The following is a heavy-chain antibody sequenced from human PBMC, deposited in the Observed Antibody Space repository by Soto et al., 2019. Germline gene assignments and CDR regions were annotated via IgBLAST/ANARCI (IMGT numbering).Heavy chain of an antibody. Sequence: QVQLQESGPGLVKPSETLSLTYNVSGGSISSHYWSWIRQPPGKGLEWIGYIYPTGRTTYNPSFRIRVTISVDVSKNQFSLNLYSVTAADTAVYYCATLSMAWGFSDYWGPGALVTVSS. J-gene: IGHJ4*02. CDR2: IYPTGRT. CDR3: ATLSMAWGFSDY. V-gene: IGHV4-59*11. D-gene: IGHD3-16*01. CDR1: GGSISSHY.